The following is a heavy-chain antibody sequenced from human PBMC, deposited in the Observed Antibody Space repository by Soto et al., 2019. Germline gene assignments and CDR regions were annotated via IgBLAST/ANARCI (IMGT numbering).Heavy chain of an antibody. D-gene: IGHD1-1*01. CDR2: INPNSGGP. J-gene: IGHJ4*02. CDR1: GYTFTTFG. Sequence: ASVKVSCKASGYTFTTFGISWVRQAPGQGLEWVGWINPNSGGPISAQKFQGRVTMTRDTSISTAYLELSRLRSDDTAVYYCARGGTTSLDYGGQGTQVTVSS. V-gene: IGHV1-2*02. CDR3: ARGGTTSLDY.